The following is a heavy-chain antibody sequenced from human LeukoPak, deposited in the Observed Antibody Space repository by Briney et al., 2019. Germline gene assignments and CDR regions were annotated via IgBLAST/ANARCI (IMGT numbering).Heavy chain of an antibody. CDR3: ARGAYSYGYDWFDP. CDR1: GFTFSSYS. J-gene: IGHJ5*02. Sequence: GGSLRLSCAASGFTFSSYSMNWVRQAPGKGLEWVSSISSSSSYIYYADSVKGRFTISRDNAKNSLYLQMNSLRAEDTAVYYCARGAYSYGYDWFDPWGQGTLVTVSS. CDR2: ISSSSSYI. D-gene: IGHD5-18*01. V-gene: IGHV3-21*01.